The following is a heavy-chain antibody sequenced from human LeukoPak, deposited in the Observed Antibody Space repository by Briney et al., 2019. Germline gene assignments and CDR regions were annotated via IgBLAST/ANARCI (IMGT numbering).Heavy chain of an antibody. J-gene: IGHJ3*02. V-gene: IGHV3-21*01. CDR3: VQEGPRGLAFDI. CDR2: ISSSSSYI. Sequence: GGSLRLSCAASGFTFSSYSMNWVRQAPGKGLEWVSSISSSSSYIYYADSVKGRFTISRDNAKNSLYLQMNSLRAEDTAVYYCVQEGPRGLAFDIWGQGTKVTVSS. CDR1: GFTFSSYS.